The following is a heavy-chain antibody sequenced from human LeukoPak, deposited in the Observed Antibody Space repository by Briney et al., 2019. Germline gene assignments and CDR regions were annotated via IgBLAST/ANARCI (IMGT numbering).Heavy chain of an antibody. CDR2: IYYSGST. J-gene: IGHJ3*02. CDR1: GGSFSGYY. CDR3: ARDGPGVSDAFDI. V-gene: IGHV4-59*12. D-gene: IGHD3-10*01. Sequence: PSETLSLTCAVYGGSFSGYYWSWIRQPPGKGLEWIGYIYYSGSTNYNPSLKSRVTMSVDTSKNQFSLKLSSVTAADTAVYYCARDGPGVSDAFDIWGQGTMVTVSS.